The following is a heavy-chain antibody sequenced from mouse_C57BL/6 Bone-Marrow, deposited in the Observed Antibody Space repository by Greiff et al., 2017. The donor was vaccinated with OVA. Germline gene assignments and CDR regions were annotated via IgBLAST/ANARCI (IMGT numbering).Heavy chain of an antibody. CDR2: IDPSDSYT. Sequence: QVQLQQPGAELVMPGASVKLSCKASGYTFTSYWMHWVKQRPGQGLEWIGEIDPSDSYTNYNQKFKVKSTLTVDKSSSTAYMQLSSLTSEDSAVYYCARAYYYGSSYEFAYWGQGTLVTVSA. CDR1: GYTFTSYW. V-gene: IGHV1-69*01. J-gene: IGHJ3*01. D-gene: IGHD1-1*01. CDR3: ARAYYYGSSYEFAY.